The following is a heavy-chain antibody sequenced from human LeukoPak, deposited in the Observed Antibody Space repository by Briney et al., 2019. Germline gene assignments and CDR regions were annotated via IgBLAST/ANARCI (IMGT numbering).Heavy chain of an antibody. J-gene: IGHJ2*01. CDR1: GGSFSGYY. Sequence: SEALSLTCAVYGGSFSGYYWSWIRQPPGKGLEWIGEINHSRSTNYNPSLKSRVTISVDTSKNQFSLKLSSVTAADTAVYYCARGWGIVGATRSGYFDLWGRGTLVTVSS. V-gene: IGHV4-34*01. CDR3: ARGWGIVGATRSGYFDL. D-gene: IGHD1-26*01. CDR2: INHSRST.